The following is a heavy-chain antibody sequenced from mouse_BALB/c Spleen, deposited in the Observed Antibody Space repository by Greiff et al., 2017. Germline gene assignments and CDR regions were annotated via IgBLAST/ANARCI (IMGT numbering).Heavy chain of an antibody. Sequence: EVKLVESGGGLVKPGGSLKLSCAASGFAFSSYDMSWVRQTPEKRLEWVAYISSGGGSTYYPDTVKGRFTISRDNAKNTLYLQMSSLKSEDTAMYYCARLGNYELFFAYWGQGTLVTVSA. V-gene: IGHV5-12-1*01. J-gene: IGHJ3*01. CDR1: GFAFSSYD. D-gene: IGHD2-1*01. CDR3: ARLGNYELFFAY. CDR2: ISSGGGST.